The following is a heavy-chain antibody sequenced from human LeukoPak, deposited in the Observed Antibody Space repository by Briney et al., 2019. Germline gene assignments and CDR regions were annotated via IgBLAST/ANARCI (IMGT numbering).Heavy chain of an antibody. CDR2: ISSSGSTI. Sequence: GGSLRLSCAASGFTFSSYAMSWIRQAPGKGLEWVSYISSSGSTIYYADSVKGRFTISRDNAKNSLYLQMNSLRAEDTAVYYCARSRYYDFWSGFSTDFDYWGQGTLVTVSS. CDR1: GFTFSSYA. J-gene: IGHJ4*02. D-gene: IGHD3-3*01. V-gene: IGHV3-11*01. CDR3: ARSRYYDFWSGFSTDFDY.